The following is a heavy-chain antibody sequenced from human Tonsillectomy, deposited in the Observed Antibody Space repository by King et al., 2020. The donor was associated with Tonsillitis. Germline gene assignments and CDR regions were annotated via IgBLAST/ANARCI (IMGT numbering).Heavy chain of an antibody. Sequence: QLQESGPGLVKPSETLSLTCTVSGGSISSSSYSWGWIRQPPGKGLEWIGSIYYTGNTYYNPSLQSRVTISIDTSKNQFSLKLTSVTAADTAVYYCAIRRGLDYWGQGTLVTVSS. CDR2: IYYTGNT. V-gene: IGHV4-39*01. CDR1: GGSISSSSYS. CDR3: AIRRGLDY. J-gene: IGHJ4*02.